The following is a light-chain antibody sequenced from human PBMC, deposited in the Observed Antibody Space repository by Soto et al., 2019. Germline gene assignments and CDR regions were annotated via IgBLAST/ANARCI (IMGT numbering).Light chain of an antibody. Sequence: ETVMTQSPATLSVSPGERATLSCRASQSISSNLAWYQQKPGQAPRLLIYGASTRATGIPARFTGSGSGTDFTLTISRLEPEDFAVYYCQQYGSSRTWTFGQGTKVDIK. CDR2: GAS. V-gene: IGKV3-15*01. J-gene: IGKJ1*01. CDR1: QSISSN. CDR3: QQYGSSRTWT.